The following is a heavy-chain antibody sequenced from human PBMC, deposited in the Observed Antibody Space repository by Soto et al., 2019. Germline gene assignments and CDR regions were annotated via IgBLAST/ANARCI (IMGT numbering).Heavy chain of an antibody. V-gene: IGHV3-11*05. CDR1: GFTFRDYY. Sequence: QVQLVESGGGLVRPGGSLRLSCEASGFTFRDYYMTWFRQAPGKGLEWLSYIDSSTKYTNYAASVKGRFTISRDNAKNSLYLQMNSLGADDTAVYYCAREYYYTMDVWGQGTMVTVSS. CDR2: IDSSTKYT. J-gene: IGHJ6*02. CDR3: AREYYYTMDV.